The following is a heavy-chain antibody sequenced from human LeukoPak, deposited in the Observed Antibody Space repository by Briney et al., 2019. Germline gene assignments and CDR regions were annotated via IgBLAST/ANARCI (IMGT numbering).Heavy chain of an antibody. CDR2: ISSSSSYI. J-gene: IGHJ4*02. V-gene: IGHV3-21*01. CDR3: AKDANVDIVATIPFDY. CDR1: GFTFSSYS. Sequence: GGSLRLSCAASGFTFSSYSMNWVRQAPGKGLEWVSSISSSSSYIYYADSVKGRFTISRDNAKNSLYLQMNSLRAEDTAVYYCAKDANVDIVATIPFDYWGQGTLVTVSS. D-gene: IGHD5-12*01.